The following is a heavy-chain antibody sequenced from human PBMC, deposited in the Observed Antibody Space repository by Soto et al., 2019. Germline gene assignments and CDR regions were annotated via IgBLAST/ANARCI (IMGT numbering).Heavy chain of an antibody. Sequence: QVQLLESGPGLVAPSETLSLSCTVSGDSISRSYWTWIRQPAGKGLEWIGRISASGTTTYNPSLTSRVDMSLDTSENLFSLEVRSVTAADTAVYLCARGFGSWSDFWGQGTLVTVAS. CDR2: ISASGTT. J-gene: IGHJ4*02. D-gene: IGHD6-13*01. CDR1: GDSISRSY. CDR3: ARGFGSWSDF. V-gene: IGHV4-4*07.